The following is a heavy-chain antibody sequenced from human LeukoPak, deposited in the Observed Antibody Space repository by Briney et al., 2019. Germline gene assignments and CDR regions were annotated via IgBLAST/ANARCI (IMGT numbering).Heavy chain of an antibody. CDR1: GGSISSGGYS. CDR2: IYHSGST. CDR3: AREQHNDGPISFDY. D-gene: IGHD1-1*01. J-gene: IGHJ4*02. V-gene: IGHV4-30-2*01. Sequence: SETLSLTCAVSGGSISSGGYSWSWIRQPPGKGLEWIGYIYHSGSTYYNPSLKSRVTISVDRSKNQFSLKLSSVTAADTAVYYCAREQHNDGPISFDYWGQGTLVTVSS.